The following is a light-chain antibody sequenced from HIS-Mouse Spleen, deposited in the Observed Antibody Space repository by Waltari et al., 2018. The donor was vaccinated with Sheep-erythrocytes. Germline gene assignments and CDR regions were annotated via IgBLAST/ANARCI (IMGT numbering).Light chain of an antibody. J-gene: IGLJ1*01. Sequence: QSALTQPRSVSGSPGQSVTISCTGTSSDVAGYNYVSWYQQHPGKAPKLMIYDVSNPPSGVPDRFSGSKSGNTASLTISGLQAEDEADYYCCSYAGSYNHVFATGTKVTVL. CDR2: DVS. CDR1: SSDVAGYNY. V-gene: IGLV2-11*01. CDR3: CSYAGSYNHV.